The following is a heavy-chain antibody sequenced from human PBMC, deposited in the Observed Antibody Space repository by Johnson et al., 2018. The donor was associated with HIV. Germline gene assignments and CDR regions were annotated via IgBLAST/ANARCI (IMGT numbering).Heavy chain of an antibody. CDR1: GFTFSSYG. CDR2: ISYDGSNK. Sequence: QVQLVESGGGLVQPGGSLRLSCAASGFTFSSYGMHWVRQAPGKGLEWVAVISYDGSNKYYADSVKGRFTISRDNSKNTLYLQMNSLRAEDTAVYYCAKESRGAPGAFDIWCQGTMVTVSS. J-gene: IGHJ3*02. CDR3: AKESRGAPGAFDI. D-gene: IGHD3-10*01. V-gene: IGHV3-30*18.